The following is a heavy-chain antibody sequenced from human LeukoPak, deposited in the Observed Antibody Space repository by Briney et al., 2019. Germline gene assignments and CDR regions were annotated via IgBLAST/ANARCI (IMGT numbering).Heavy chain of an antibody. Sequence: PGGSLRLSCAASGFTFSSYGMHWVRQAPGKGLEWVAFIRYDGSNKYYADSVKGRFTISRDNSKNTLYLQMNSLRAEDTAVHYCAKDLGHILPSDYWGQGTLVTVSS. D-gene: IGHD2-21*01. V-gene: IGHV3-30*02. J-gene: IGHJ4*02. CDR2: IRYDGSNK. CDR1: GFTFSSYG. CDR3: AKDLGHILPSDY.